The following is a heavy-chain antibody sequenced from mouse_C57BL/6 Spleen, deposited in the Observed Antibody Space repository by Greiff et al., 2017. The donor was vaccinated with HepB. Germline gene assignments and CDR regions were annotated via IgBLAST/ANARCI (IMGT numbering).Heavy chain of an antibody. CDR3: ARGSITDGSSYWYFDV. V-gene: IGHV1-42*01. CDR2: INPSTGGT. Sequence: VQLQQSGPELVKPGASVKISCKASGYSFTGYYMNWVKQSPEKSLEWIGEINPSTGGTTYNQKFKAKATLTVDKSSSTAYMQLKSLTSEDSAVYYCARGSITDGSSYWYFDVWGTGTTVTVSS. J-gene: IGHJ1*03. D-gene: IGHD1-1*01. CDR1: GYSFTGYY.